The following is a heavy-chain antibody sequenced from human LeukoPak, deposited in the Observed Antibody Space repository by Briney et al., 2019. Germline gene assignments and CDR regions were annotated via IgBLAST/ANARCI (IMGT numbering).Heavy chain of an antibody. Sequence: GGSLRLSCAASGFTFSSYAMSWVRQAPGKGLEWVSAISGSGGSTYYADSVKGRFTISRDNSKNTLYLQMNSLRAEDTAVYYCAKDQRGTSRGYSYGVFDYWGQGTLVTVSS. CDR3: AKDQRGTSRGYSYGVFDY. D-gene: IGHD5-18*01. J-gene: IGHJ4*02. CDR2: ISGSGGST. CDR1: GFTFSSYA. V-gene: IGHV3-23*01.